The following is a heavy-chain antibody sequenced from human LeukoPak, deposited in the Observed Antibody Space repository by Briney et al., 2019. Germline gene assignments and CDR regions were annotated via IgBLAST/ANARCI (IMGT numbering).Heavy chain of an antibody. CDR3: ARGRRYYDSSGYYYDSPFD. D-gene: IGHD3-22*01. J-gene: IGHJ4*02. CDR1: GGSFSGYY. CDR2: INHSGST. V-gene: IGHV4-34*01. Sequence: PSETLSLTCAVYGGSFSGYYWSWIRQPPGKGLEWIGEINHSGSTNYNPSLKSRVTISVDTSKNQFSLKLSSVTAADTAVYYCARGRRYYDSSGYYYDSPFDWGQGTLATVSS.